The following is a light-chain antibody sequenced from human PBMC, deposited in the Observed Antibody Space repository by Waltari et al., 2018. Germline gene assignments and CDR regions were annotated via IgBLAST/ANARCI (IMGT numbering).Light chain of an antibody. CDR2: EVN. Sequence: QSALTQPASVSGSPGQSITISCTGTDRDVGSYDYVSWYQQYPGKAPKLMIYEVNKRPTGVSSRFSGSKSGNTASLTISGLQPEDEGDYYCSSYRSTSTPYVCGTGTKVTVL. J-gene: IGLJ1*01. CDR1: DRDVGSYDY. CDR3: SSYRSTSTPYV. V-gene: IGLV2-14*01.